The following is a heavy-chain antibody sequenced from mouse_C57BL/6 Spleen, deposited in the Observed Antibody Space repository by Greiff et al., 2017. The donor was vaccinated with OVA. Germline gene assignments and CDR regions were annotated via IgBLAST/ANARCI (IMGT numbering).Heavy chain of an antibody. CDR3: ARGVGRGYFDV. Sequence: EVQRVESGGGLVKPGGSLKLSCAASGFTFSDSGMHWVRQAPEKGLEWVAYISSGSSTIYYADTVKGRITISRDNDKNTLFLQMTSLRSEDTAMDYCARGVGRGYFDVWGTGTTVTVSS. J-gene: IGHJ1*03. CDR2: ISSGSSTI. D-gene: IGHD4-1*01. V-gene: IGHV5-17*01. CDR1: GFTFSDSG.